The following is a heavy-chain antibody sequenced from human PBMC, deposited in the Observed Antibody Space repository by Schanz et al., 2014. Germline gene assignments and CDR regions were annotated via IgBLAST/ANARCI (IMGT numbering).Heavy chain of an antibody. CDR1: GFSVSTNY. V-gene: IGHV3-53*01. D-gene: IGHD2-21*01. CDR2: LYINAGST. J-gene: IGHJ3*01. CDR3: ARDEGRDGYNLAFDV. Sequence: EVHLVESGGGLVQSGGSLRLSCAVSGFSVSTNYMSWARQAPGKGLEWISFLYINAGSTRYADSVKGRFFISRDSSKNTLFLQMNSLRADDTAIYFCARDEGRDGYNLAFDVWGQGTLVTVSS.